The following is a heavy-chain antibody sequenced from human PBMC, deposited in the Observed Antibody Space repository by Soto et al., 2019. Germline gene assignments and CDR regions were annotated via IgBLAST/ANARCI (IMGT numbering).Heavy chain of an antibody. D-gene: IGHD2-15*01. CDR2: ISYDGSNK. CDR3: ARTGRLHGMDV. CDR1: GFTFSSYA. J-gene: IGHJ6*02. Sequence: QVQLVESGGGVVQPGRSLRLSCAASGFTFSSYAMHWVRQAPGKGLEWVAIISYDGSNKYYADSVKGRFTISRDNSKNTLYLQMNSRIAEDTAVYYCARTGRLHGMDVWGQGTTVTVSS. V-gene: IGHV3-30-3*01.